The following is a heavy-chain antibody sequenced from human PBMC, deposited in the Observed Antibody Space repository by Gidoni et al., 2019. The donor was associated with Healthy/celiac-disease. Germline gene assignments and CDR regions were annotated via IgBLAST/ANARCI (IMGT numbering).Heavy chain of an antibody. J-gene: IGHJ4*02. CDR3: AKKLGNSENY. CDR2: ISYDGSNK. D-gene: IGHD5-12*01. Sequence: QVQLVESGGGVVKPGRSLRLPCAASGFTFRSYGMHWVRQAPGKGLEGVAVISYDGSNKYYAASVKGRFTISRDNSKNTLYLQMNSLRAEDTAVYYCAKKLGNSENYWGQGTLVTVSS. CDR1: GFTFRSYG. V-gene: IGHV3-30*18.